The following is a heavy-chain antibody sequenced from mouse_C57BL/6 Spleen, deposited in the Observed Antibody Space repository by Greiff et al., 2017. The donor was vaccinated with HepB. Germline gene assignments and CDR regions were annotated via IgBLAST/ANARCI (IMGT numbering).Heavy chain of an antibody. D-gene: IGHD2-4*01. CDR1: GYTFTDYY. CDR3: ARKIYYDYDEGLYYFDY. V-gene: IGHV1-19*01. J-gene: IGHJ2*01. CDR2: INPYNGGT. Sequence: EVQLQQSGPVLVKPGASVKMSCKASGYTFTDYYMNWVKQSHGKSLVWIGVINPYNGGTSYNQKFKGKATLTVDKSSSTAYMELNSLTSEDSAVYYCARKIYYDYDEGLYYFDYWGQGTTLTVSS.